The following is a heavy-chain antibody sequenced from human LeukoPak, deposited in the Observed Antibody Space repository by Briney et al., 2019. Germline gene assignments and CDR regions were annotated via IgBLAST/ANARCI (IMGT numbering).Heavy chain of an antibody. D-gene: IGHD6-19*01. V-gene: IGHV1-69*04. CDR3: AKNEAVGKYYYYGMDV. CDR2: IIPIPGIA. CDR1: GGTFSSYA. Sequence: SVKVSCKASGGTFSSYAISWVRQAPGQGLEWMGRIIPIPGIANYAQKFQGRVTITADKSTSTVYMELSSLRSEDTAVYYCAKNEAVGKYYYYGMDVWGQGTTVTVS. J-gene: IGHJ6*02.